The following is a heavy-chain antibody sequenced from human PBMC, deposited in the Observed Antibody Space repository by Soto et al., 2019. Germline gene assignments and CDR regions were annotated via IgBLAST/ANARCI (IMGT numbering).Heavy chain of an antibody. CDR1: VYTXTQLS. CDR2: FDPEDCET. Sequence: GXSXKVSYKVSVYTXTQLSMLLLLQAPGKGLEGLGGFDPEDCETIYAQKFQGKFTMTKYRSTDAAYMELTSLPPEDCAVYYCATDLPDEITIFNYWGQGTLGTVSS. D-gene: IGHD3-3*01. J-gene: IGHJ4*02. CDR3: ATDLPDEITIFNY. V-gene: IGHV1-24*01.